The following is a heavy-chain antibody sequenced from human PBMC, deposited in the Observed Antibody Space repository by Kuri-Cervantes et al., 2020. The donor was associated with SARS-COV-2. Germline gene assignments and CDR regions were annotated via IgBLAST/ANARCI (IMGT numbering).Heavy chain of an antibody. V-gene: IGHV4-59*12. CDR1: GGSISSYY. CDR3: ARGHKRFYDILTGYYSGDGMDV. J-gene: IGHJ6*02. Sequence: GSLRLSCTVSGGSISSYYWSWIRQPPGKGLEWIGYIYYSGSTNYNPSLKSRVTISVDTSKNQFSLKLSSVTAADTAVYYCARGHKRFYDILTGYYSGDGMDVWGQGTTVTVSS. CDR2: IYYSGST. D-gene: IGHD3-9*01.